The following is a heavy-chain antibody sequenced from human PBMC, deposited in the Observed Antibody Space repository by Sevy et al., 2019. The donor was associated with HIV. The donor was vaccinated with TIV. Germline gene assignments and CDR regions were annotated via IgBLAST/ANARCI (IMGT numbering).Heavy chain of an antibody. CDR2: MNPNSGNT. D-gene: IGHD3-16*01. Sequence: ASVKVSCKASGYTFTSYDINWVRQATGQGLEWMGWMNPNSGNTDHAQEFQGRVTMTRDTSKSTAHMELSSLRFEDTAVYYCARGRGSKSLDVWDQGTTVTVSS. CDR1: GYTFTSYD. V-gene: IGHV1-8*01. J-gene: IGHJ6*02. CDR3: ARGRGSKSLDV.